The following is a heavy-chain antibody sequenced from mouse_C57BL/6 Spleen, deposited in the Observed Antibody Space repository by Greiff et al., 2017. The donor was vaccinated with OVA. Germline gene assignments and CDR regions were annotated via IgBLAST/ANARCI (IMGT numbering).Heavy chain of an antibody. CDR2: INPYNGGT. D-gene: IGHD1-1*01. Sequence: VQLQQSGPVLVKPGASVKMSCKASGYTFTDYYMNWVKQSHGKSLEWIGVINPYNGGTSYNQKFKGKATLTVDKSSSTAYMELNSLTSEDSAVYYCARNYASWDYFDYWGQGTTLTVSS. V-gene: IGHV1-19*01. J-gene: IGHJ2*01. CDR3: ARNYASWDYFDY. CDR1: GYTFTDYY.